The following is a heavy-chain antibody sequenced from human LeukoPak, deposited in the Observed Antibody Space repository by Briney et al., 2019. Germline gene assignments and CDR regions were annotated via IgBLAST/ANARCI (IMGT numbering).Heavy chain of an antibody. D-gene: IGHD2-15*01. CDR1: GFTFDDYA. V-gene: IGHV3-9*01. J-gene: IGHJ4*02. Sequence: PGGSLRLSCAASGFTFDDYAMHWVRQAPGKGLEWVSGISRNSGSIGYADSVKGRFTISRDNAKNSLYLQMSSLRAEDTALYYCAKDIGYCSGGSCYHFDYWGQGNLVTVSS. CDR3: AKDIGYCSGGSCYHFDY. CDR2: ISRNSGSI.